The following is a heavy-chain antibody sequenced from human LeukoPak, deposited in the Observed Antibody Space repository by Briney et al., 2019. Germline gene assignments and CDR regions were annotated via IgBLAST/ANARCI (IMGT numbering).Heavy chain of an antibody. CDR1: GGSISNYY. Sequence: SETLSLTCTVSGGSISNYYWNWIRQPAGKGLEWIGRIYTSGSTYYNPSLKSRVTMSVDTSKNQFSLKLRSMTAADTAVYYCARGGYSSDYWGQGTLVTVSS. CDR3: ARGGYSSDY. V-gene: IGHV4-4*07. D-gene: IGHD5-12*01. J-gene: IGHJ4*02. CDR2: IYTSGST.